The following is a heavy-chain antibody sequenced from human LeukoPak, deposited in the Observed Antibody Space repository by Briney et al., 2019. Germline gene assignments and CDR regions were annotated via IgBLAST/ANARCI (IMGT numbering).Heavy chain of an antibody. V-gene: IGHV1-18*01. CDR2: ISAYNGNT. D-gene: IGHD6-13*01. J-gene: IGHJ4*02. CDR1: GYTFTTYG. CDR3: ATGRSSSWYIGFDY. Sequence: ASVKVSCKAYGYTFTTYGITWVRQAPGQGLEWMGWISAYNGNTKYPEKFQGRVTMTEDTSTDTAYMELSSLRSEDTAVYYCATGRSSSWYIGFDYWGQGTLVTVSS.